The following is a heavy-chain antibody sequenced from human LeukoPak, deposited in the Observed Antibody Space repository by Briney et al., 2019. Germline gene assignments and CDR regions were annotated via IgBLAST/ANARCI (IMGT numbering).Heavy chain of an antibody. CDR2: ISYDGSNK. CDR3: AKDLWFNYYYGMDA. D-gene: IGHD2-21*01. CDR1: GFTFSSYG. J-gene: IGHJ6*02. V-gene: IGHV3-30*18. Sequence: PGRSLRLSCAASGFTFSSYGMHWVRQAPGKGLEWVAVISYDGSNKYYADSVKGRFTISRDNSKNTLYLQMNSLRAEDTAVYYCAKDLWFNYYYGMDAWGQGTTVTVSS.